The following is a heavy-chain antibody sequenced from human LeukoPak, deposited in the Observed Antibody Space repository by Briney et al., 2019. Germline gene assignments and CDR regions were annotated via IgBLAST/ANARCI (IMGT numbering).Heavy chain of an antibody. J-gene: IGHJ4*02. Sequence: PGGSLRLSCEASGFTFRDYWMTWVRQAPGKGLEWVANVKQDGTEEFYVDSVKGRFTISRDNGKNSLYLQMNSLRVEDTAMYYCARAGGTSWADYWGQGTLVTVSS. CDR3: ARAGGTSWADY. V-gene: IGHV3-7*01. D-gene: IGHD6-13*01. CDR1: GFTFRDYW. CDR2: VKQDGTEE.